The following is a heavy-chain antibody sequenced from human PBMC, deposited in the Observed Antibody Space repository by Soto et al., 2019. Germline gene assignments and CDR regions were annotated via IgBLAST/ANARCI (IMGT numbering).Heavy chain of an antibody. J-gene: IGHJ4*02. CDR3: ARVPIGKYGVWNY. CDR1: GFTFSSYW. CDR2: INPGGTIT. Sequence: GGSLRLSCAASGFTFSSYWMHWVRQAPGKGLVWVSRINPGGTITDYADSVKGRFTISRDNAKNTVYLQVNSLRGDDTAEYFCARVPIGKYGVWNYWGQGTLVTVPQ. D-gene: IGHD2-8*01. V-gene: IGHV3-74*01.